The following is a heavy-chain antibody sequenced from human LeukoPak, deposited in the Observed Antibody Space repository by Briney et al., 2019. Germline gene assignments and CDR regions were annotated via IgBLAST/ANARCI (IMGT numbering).Heavy chain of an antibody. CDR2: IIPIFGTA. Sequence: SVKVSCKASGGTFSSYAISWVRQAPGQGLEWMGGIIPIFGTANYAQKFQGRVTITADESTSTAYMELSSLRSEDTAVYYCARASLPTIFGVVIEPNWFDPWGQGALVTVSS. CDR3: ARASLPTIFGVVIEPNWFDP. J-gene: IGHJ5*02. V-gene: IGHV1-69*13. D-gene: IGHD3-3*01. CDR1: GGTFSSYA.